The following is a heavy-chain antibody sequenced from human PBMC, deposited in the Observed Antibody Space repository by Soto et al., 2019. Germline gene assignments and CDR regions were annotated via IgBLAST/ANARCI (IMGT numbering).Heavy chain of an antibody. CDR3: APAHESGDCHGMSI. J-gene: IGHJ6*02. CDR1: GDSVGSSAAMY. CDR2: IYRSGCT. D-gene: IGHD2-21*01. V-gene: IGHV4-61*08. Sequence: SETLSLTCTVSGDSVGSSAAMYCAWVRRPPGKELEFIGHIYRSGCTSLNSALQSLVTLSLEPSKYQFSLTLRSADVGVKSRYFWAPAHESGDCHGMSIWGRGIRVTVSS.